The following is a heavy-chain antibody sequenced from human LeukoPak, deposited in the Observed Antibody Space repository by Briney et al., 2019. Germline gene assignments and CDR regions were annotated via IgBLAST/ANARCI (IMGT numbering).Heavy chain of an antibody. J-gene: IGHJ3*02. D-gene: IGHD3-22*01. CDR1: GYTFTSYY. CDR3: ARDWGYYYDSSGYYPDDAFDI. CDR2: INPSGGST. V-gene: IGHV1-46*01. Sequence: ASVKVSCKASGYTFTSYYMHWVRQAPGQGLEWMGIINPSGGSTSYAQKFQGRVTMNRDTSTSRVYMEVSRLRSEDTAVYYCARDWGYYYDSSGYYPDDAFDIWGQGTMVTVSS.